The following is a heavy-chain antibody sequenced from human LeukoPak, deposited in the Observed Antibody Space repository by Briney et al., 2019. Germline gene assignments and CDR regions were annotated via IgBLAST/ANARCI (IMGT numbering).Heavy chain of an antibody. D-gene: IGHD2-15*01. Sequence: ASVKVSRKTSGYTFTNYAVNWVRQAPGQGLEWMGWINTNTGNPTYAQGFTGRFVFSLDTSVSTAYLQISSLKAEDTAVYYCATERSGPLAYWGQGTLVTVSS. CDR2: INTNTGNP. CDR1: GYTFTNYA. V-gene: IGHV7-4-1*02. J-gene: IGHJ4*02. CDR3: ATERSGPLAY.